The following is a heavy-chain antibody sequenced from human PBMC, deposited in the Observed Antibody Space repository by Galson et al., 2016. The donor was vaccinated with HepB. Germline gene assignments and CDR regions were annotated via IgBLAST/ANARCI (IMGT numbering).Heavy chain of an antibody. CDR2: IWPGDSDT. CDR1: GYTFSSYW. V-gene: IGHV5-51*04. J-gene: IGHJ3*02. CDR3: ARHSWYYDSGRYRADAYDI. D-gene: IGHD3-22*01. Sequence: QSGAEVKKPGESLKISCKGSGYTFSSYWIGWVRQKPGKGLEWMGIIWPGDSDTRYSPSFQGQVTISADKPISTTFLQWSSLKAPDTAIFYCARHSWYYDSGRYRADAYDIWGQGTMVTVSS.